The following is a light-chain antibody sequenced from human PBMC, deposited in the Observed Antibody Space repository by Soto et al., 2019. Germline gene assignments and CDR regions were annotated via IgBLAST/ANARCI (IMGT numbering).Light chain of an antibody. Sequence: SALPQPASVIGSPGRSSTLSCTGTISAVSGYNFVSWYQQYPGEAPKLMIYDVSNRPSGVSNRFSGSKSGNTASLTISGLQAEDEADYYCSSYTSSNTYVFGTGTKVTVL. CDR1: ISAVSGYNF. V-gene: IGLV2-14*03. CDR3: SSYTSSNTYV. CDR2: DVS. J-gene: IGLJ1*01.